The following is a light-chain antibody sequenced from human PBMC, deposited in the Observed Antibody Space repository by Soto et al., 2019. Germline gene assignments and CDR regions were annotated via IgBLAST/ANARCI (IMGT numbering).Light chain of an antibody. J-gene: IGKJ4*01. CDR3: HQYATSPLT. V-gene: IGKV3-20*01. Sequence: EIVLTQSPGTLYLSTGESATLYCRASQSVTSNYFAWYQQKPCQAPRVLIYSASSRDTGIPDRFSGSGSGTDFTLNISRLEPEYFSVYYCHQYATSPLTFGGGTKVE. CDR2: SAS. CDR1: QSVTSNY.